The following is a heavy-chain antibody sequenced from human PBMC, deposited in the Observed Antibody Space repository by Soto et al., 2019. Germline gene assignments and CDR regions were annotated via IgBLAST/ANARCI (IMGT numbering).Heavy chain of an antibody. CDR2: MYHGGTT. Sequence: SETLSLTCLVSGYSVSSESYWAWIRQSPGEGLEWIVSMYHGGTTFYNPSLKGRVTMSMDTSKNQFSLKLRSVTAADTAIYYCARVHVMVVAGSTFDYWGQGIPVTVSS. J-gene: IGHJ4*02. CDR1: GYSVSSESY. V-gene: IGHV4-38-2*01. CDR3: ARVHVMVVAGSTFDY. D-gene: IGHD2-15*01.